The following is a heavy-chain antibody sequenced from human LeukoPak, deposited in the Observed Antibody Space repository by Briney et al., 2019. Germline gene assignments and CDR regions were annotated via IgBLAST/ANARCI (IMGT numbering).Heavy chain of an antibody. CDR1: GGSIISGRYY. V-gene: IGHV4-61*02. CDR3: ARTSGDGYSWFDP. D-gene: IGHD5-24*01. CDR2: IYTSGTT. J-gene: IGHJ5*02. Sequence: PSETLSLTCTVSGGSIISGRYYWTWIRQPAEKGLEWIGRIYTSGTTHYNPSFESRVTISADTSQNQFSLKLSSVTAADTAVYYCARTSGDGYSWFDPWGQGTLVTVSS.